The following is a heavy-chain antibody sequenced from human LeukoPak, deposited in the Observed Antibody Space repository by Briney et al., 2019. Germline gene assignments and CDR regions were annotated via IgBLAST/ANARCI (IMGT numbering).Heavy chain of an antibody. CDR1: GFRFSTFA. CDR2: ISGSGRAT. J-gene: IGHJ6*02. CDR3: AKNNSARDGMDV. Sequence: GGSLRLSCAASGFRFSTFAMSWVRQATGKGLEWVSGISGSGRATYYADSVKGRFTISRDNSKNTLYLQMNSLRADDKAVYYCAKNNSARDGMDVWGQGTTVTVSS. D-gene: IGHD2/OR15-2a*01. V-gene: IGHV3-23*01.